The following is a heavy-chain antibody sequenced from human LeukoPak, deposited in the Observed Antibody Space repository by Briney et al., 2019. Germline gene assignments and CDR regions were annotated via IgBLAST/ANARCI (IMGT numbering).Heavy chain of an antibody. CDR3: AREFRRAGTLDY. V-gene: IGHV3-7*01. Sequence: QTGGSLRLSCAASGLTFSSYWMSWVRQAPGKGLEWVANIKQDGSEKYYVDSVKGRFTISRDNAKNSLYLQMNSLRAEDTAVYYCAREFRRAGTLDYWGQGTLVTVSS. CDR2: IKQDGSEK. D-gene: IGHD6-13*01. CDR1: GLTFSSYW. J-gene: IGHJ4*02.